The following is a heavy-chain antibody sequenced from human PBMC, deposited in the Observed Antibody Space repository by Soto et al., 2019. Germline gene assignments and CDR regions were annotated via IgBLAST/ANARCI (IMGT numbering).Heavy chain of an antibody. CDR3: ARVNLIGGGVDY. D-gene: IGHD3-22*01. CDR1: GDAISSHY. Sequence: QVQLQESGPGLVKPSETLSLTCAVSGDAISSHYWTWIRQPAGKGLEWIGRIHSTGTADYNPSLKSRVTMSVDTSKTQFSLTLTSVTAADTAVYYCARVNLIGGGVDYWGQGTLITVSS. CDR2: IHSTGTA. V-gene: IGHV4-4*07. J-gene: IGHJ4*02.